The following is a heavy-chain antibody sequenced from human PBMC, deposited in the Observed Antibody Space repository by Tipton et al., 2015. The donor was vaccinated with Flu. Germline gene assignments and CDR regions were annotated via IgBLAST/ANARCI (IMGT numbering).Heavy chain of an antibody. CDR3: ARAVAGRESY. Sequence: SLRLSCAASGFTFSTYWMTWVRQAPGKGLEWVANIKPDGSGKYYLDSVKGRFTISRDNAENSLYLQMNSLRAEDTAVYYCARAVAGRESYWGQGTLVTVSS. J-gene: IGHJ4*02. D-gene: IGHD6-19*01. V-gene: IGHV3-7*03. CDR2: IKPDGSGK. CDR1: GFTFSTYW.